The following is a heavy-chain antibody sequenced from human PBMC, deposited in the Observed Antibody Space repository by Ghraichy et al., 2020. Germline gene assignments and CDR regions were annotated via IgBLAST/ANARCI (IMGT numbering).Heavy chain of an antibody. CDR2: IRGSGSST. J-gene: IGHJ3*02. V-gene: IGHV3-23*01. Sequence: GESLNTSCAASAFTFSSYAMTWVRQAPGKGLEWVSTIRGSGSSTYYTDSVKGRFTISRDNSKNTLYLQMNSLRAEDTAVYYCAKDRDYYDSSGYYFNAFDIWGQGTLVTISS. CDR1: AFTFSSYA. CDR3: AKDRDYYDSSGYYFNAFDI. D-gene: IGHD3-22*01.